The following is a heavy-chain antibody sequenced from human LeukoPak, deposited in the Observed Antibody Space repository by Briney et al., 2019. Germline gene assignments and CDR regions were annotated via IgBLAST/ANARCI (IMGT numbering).Heavy chain of an antibody. D-gene: IGHD3-22*01. J-gene: IGHJ4*02. V-gene: IGHV3-33*01. Sequence: PGGYLRFSSGASVFSFRSYGMLWDRQAPGMELEWGAVTWYDESNNSYADSVKGRFTSSGDISKNTLFLQMNSLRAEDTAAYYCARGDDYYDSSGYYAAKAFANWGQGTLVTVSS. CDR3: ARGDDYYDSSGYYAAKAFAN. CDR1: VFSFRSYG. CDR2: TWYDESNN.